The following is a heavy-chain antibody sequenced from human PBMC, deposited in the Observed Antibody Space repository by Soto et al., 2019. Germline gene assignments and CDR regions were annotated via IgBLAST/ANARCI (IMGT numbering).Heavy chain of an antibody. CDR1: GGSISSSSYY. CDR2: IYYSGST. D-gene: IGHD4-4*01. V-gene: IGHV4-39*01. Sequence: PSETLSLTCTVSGGSISSSSYYWGWIRQPPGKGLEWIGSIYYSGSTYYNPSLKSRVTISVDTSKNQFSLKLSSVTAADTAVYYCATNYAYYYYYGMDVWGQRTTVTVSS. CDR3: ATNYAYYYYYGMDV. J-gene: IGHJ6*02.